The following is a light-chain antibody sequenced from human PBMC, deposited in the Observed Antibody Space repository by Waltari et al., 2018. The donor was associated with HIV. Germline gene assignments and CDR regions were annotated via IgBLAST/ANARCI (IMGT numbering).Light chain of an antibody. CDR1: ALPKRY. J-gene: IGLJ3*02. V-gene: IGLV3-25*03. CDR3: QSTDSSGVYWV. Sequence: SYELTQPPSVSVSPGKTARVTCSGDALPKRYAYWYQQRPGQAPVLLIFRDTERPSGIPERFSSSSSGTTVTLTIRAVQAEDEADYYCQSTDSSGVYWVFGGGTTLTVL. CDR2: RDT.